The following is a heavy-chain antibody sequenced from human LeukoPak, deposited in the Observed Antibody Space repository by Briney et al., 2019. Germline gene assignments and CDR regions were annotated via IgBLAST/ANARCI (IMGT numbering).Heavy chain of an antibody. Sequence: GGSLRLSCAASGFMFSSYWMSWVRQAPGKGLEWVANIKQGGSEKYYADSVKGRFTISRDNAKNSLYLQMNSLRAEDTAVYYCAELGITMIGGVWGKGTTVTISS. J-gene: IGHJ6*04. V-gene: IGHV3-7*01. CDR1: GFMFSSYW. CDR2: IKQGGSEK. D-gene: IGHD3-10*02. CDR3: AELGITMIGGV.